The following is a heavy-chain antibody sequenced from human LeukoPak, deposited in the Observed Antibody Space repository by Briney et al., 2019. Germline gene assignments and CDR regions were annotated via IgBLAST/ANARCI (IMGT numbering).Heavy chain of an antibody. CDR1: GGSISSYY. CDR2: INHSGST. CDR3: ARTAASKDY. J-gene: IGHJ4*02. Sequence: SETLSLTCTVSGGSISSYYWSWIRQPPGKGLEWIGEINHSGSTNYNPSLKSRVTISVDTSKNQFSLKLSSVTAADTAVYYCARTAASKDYWGQGTLVTVSS. D-gene: IGHD2-2*01. V-gene: IGHV4-34*01.